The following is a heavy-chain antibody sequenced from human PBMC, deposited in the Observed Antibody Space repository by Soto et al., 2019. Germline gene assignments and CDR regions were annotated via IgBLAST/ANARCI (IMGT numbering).Heavy chain of an antibody. V-gene: IGHV3-23*01. D-gene: IGHD1-1*01. CDR1: GFTFSSRA. J-gene: IGHJ1*01. CDR3: ATLLGFCSSVSRYRSFIVF. Sequence: PGGSLRLSCAGSGFTFSSRAMSWVRQAPGKGLEWVSGIDGGGGSTYYADSVKGRFTISRDNSKSTLFLQMNSLRAEDTAVYYCATLLGFCSSVSRYRSFIVFWCQGT. CDR2: IDGGGGST.